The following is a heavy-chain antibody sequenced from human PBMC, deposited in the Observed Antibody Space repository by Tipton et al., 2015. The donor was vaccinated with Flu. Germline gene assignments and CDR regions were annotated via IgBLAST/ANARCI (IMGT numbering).Heavy chain of an antibody. CDR2: INQDGSEK. CDR3: ARAIAGADSL. Sequence: SLRLSCAASGFAFSSYWMHWVRQAPGKGLEWVANINQDGSEKYYVDSVKGRFTISRDNAKNSLYLLMNSLRAEDTAVYYCARAIAGADSLWGQGTLVTVSS. J-gene: IGHJ4*02. V-gene: IGHV3-7*01. CDR1: GFAFSSYW. D-gene: IGHD3-16*01.